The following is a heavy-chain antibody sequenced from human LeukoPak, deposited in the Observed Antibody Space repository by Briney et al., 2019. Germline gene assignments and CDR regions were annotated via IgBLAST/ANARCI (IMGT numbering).Heavy chain of an antibody. CDR3: ARSAVAGNGWFDP. D-gene: IGHD6-19*01. CDR1: GGTFSSYA. CDR2: IIPILGTA. J-gene: IGHJ5*02. Sequence: SVKVSCKASGGTFSSYAISWVRQAPGQGLEWMGGIIPILGTANYAQKFQGRVTITTDESTSTAYMELSSLRSEDTAVYYCARSAVAGNGWFDPWGQGTLVTVSS. V-gene: IGHV1-69*05.